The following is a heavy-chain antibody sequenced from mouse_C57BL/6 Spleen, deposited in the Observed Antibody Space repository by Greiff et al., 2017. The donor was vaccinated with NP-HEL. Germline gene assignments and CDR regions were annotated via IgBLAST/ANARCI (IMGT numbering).Heavy chain of an antibody. CDR1: GYAFSSYW. Sequence: QVQLQQSGAELVKPGASVKISCKASGYAFSSYWMNWVKQRPGKGLEWIGQIYPGDGDTNYNGKFKGKATLTADKSSSTAYMQLSSLTSEDSAVYFCARSGYGSSWGFAYWGQGTLVTVSA. CDR2: IYPGDGDT. D-gene: IGHD1-1*01. V-gene: IGHV1-80*01. CDR3: ARSGYGSSWGFAY. J-gene: IGHJ3*01.